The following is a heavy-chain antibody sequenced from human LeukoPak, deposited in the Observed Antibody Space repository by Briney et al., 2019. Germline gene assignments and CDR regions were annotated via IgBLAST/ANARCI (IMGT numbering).Heavy chain of an antibody. Sequence: SETLSLTCTVSVGSISSYYWSWIPQPPGKGLEWIGYIYYSGSTNYNPSLKSRVTMSVDTSKNQFSLKLSSVTAADTAVYYCARDKDYFDSGGAFDIWGQGTMVTVSS. J-gene: IGHJ3*02. CDR1: VGSISSYY. V-gene: IGHV4-59*01. CDR2: IYYSGST. D-gene: IGHD3-22*01. CDR3: ARDKDYFDSGGAFDI.